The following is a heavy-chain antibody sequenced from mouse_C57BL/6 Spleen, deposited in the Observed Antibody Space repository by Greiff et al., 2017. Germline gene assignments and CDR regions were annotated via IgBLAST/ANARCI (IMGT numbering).Heavy chain of an antibody. CDR2: IYPGSGST. J-gene: IGHJ2*01. D-gene: IGHD1-2*01. CDR3: ARGSTTAPYSDY. V-gene: IGHV1-55*01. CDR1: GYTFTSYW. Sequence: QVQLQQSGAELVKPGASVKMSCKASGYTFTSYWITWVKQRPGQGLEWIGDIYPGSGSTNYNEKFKSKATLTVDTSSSTAYMQLSSLTAEDAAVYYCARGSTTAPYSDYWGQGTTLTVSS.